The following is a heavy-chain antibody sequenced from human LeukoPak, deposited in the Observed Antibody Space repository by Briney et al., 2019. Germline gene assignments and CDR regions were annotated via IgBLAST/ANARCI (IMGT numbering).Heavy chain of an antibody. CDR1: GLTISYNQ. V-gene: IGHV3-23*01. D-gene: IGHD3-22*01. CDR3: AKEGSGYDSSEEVLGYYGMDV. J-gene: IGHJ6*02. Sequence: KSGGSLRLSCAASGLTISYNQMSWVRQAPGKGLEWVSAISGSGGSTYYADSVKGRFTISRDNSKNTLYLQMNSLRAEDTAVYYCAKEGSGYDSSEEVLGYYGMDVWGQGTTVTVSS. CDR2: ISGSGGST.